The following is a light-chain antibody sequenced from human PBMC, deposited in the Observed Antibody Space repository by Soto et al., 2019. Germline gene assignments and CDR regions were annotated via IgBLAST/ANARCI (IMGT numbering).Light chain of an antibody. V-gene: IGKV3-20*01. CDR3: QQYCSSPWT. J-gene: IGKJ1*01. Sequence: IVLTQSPGTLSLSPGERATLSCRASQSVSSSYFAWYQQKPGQAPRLLIYGASSRATGIPDRFIGSRSGTDFSLTISRLEPADFAVYYCQQYCSSPWTFGQGTKVDIK. CDR2: GAS. CDR1: QSVSSSY.